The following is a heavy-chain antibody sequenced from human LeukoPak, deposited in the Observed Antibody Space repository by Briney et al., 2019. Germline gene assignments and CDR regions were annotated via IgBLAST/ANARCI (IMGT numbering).Heavy chain of an antibody. CDR3: ATQILLCHYY. Sequence: SETLSLTCAVYGGSFSAYYWGWIRQPPGKGLEWIGTIFYSGDTYYNPSLKSRITISVDTSKNQFSLKLSSVTAADTAVYYCATQILLCHYYWGQGTLVTVSS. CDR1: GGSFSAYY. CDR2: IFYSGDT. V-gene: IGHV4-34*12. J-gene: IGHJ4*02. D-gene: IGHD3-10*01.